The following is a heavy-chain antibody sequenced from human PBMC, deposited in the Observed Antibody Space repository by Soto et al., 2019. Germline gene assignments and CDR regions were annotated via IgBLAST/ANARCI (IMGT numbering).Heavy chain of an antibody. V-gene: IGHV4-31*03. CDR2: IYNSGTT. CDR1: GGSITRGGYY. Sequence: QVQLQESGPGLVKPSETLSLTCTVSGGSITRGGYYWSWTRQHPGNGLEWIGYIYNSGTTYYNPSLKSRVTISVDTSKNQFSLKLTSVTAADTAVYYCARDPAPWGQGTLVPVSS. CDR3: ARDPAP. J-gene: IGHJ5*02.